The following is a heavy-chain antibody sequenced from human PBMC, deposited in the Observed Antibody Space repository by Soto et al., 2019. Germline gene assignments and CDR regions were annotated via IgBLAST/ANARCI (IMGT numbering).Heavy chain of an antibody. Sequence: QVQLQQWGAGLLKPSETLSLTCAVYGGSFSGYYWSWIRQPPGKGLEWIGEINHSGSTNYNPSLKSRVTISVDTSKNQFSLKLSSVNAADTAVYYCARMVTGTTRGYFDYWGQGTLVTFSS. CDR1: GGSFSGYY. V-gene: IGHV4-34*01. D-gene: IGHD1-20*01. CDR2: INHSGST. J-gene: IGHJ4*02. CDR3: ARMVTGTTRGYFDY.